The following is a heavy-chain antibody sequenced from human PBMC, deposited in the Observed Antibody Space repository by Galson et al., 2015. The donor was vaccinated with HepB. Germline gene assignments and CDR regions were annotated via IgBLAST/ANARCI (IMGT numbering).Heavy chain of an antibody. CDR2: ISSSSSSK. Sequence: SLRLSCAASGFTFSSYSMNWVRQAPGKGLEWVPYISSSSSSKYFEDSVKGRFSISRDNAKNSLYLQVSSLRAEDTAVYYCARIEWELGGVYYMDVWGKGTTVTVSS. CDR3: ARIEWELGGVYYMDV. V-gene: IGHV3-48*04. CDR1: GFTFSSYS. J-gene: IGHJ6*03. D-gene: IGHD1-26*01.